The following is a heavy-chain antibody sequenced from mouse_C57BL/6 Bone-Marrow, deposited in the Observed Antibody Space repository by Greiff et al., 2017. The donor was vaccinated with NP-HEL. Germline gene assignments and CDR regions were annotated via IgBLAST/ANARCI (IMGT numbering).Heavy chain of an antibody. CDR1: GFTFSDAW. V-gene: IGHV6-6*01. CDR3: TRKYYAMDY. Sequence: DVKLQESGGGLVQPGGSMKLSRAASGFTFSDAWMDWVRQSPEKGLEWVAEIRNKANNHATYYAESVKGRFTISRDDSKSSVYLQMNSLRAEDTGIYYCTRKYYAMDYWGQGTSVTVSS. J-gene: IGHJ4*01. CDR2: IRNKANNHAT.